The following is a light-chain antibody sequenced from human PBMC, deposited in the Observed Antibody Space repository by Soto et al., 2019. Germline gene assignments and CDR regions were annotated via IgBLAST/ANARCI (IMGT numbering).Light chain of an antibody. J-gene: IGLJ2*01. CDR2: EVT. V-gene: IGLV2-8*01. Sequence: QSALTPPPSASGSPGQSVTISCTGTSSDVGGYHYVSWYQQHPGKAPKLMIHEVTKRPSGVPDRFSGSKSGNTASLTVSGLQGEDEADYYCSSYAGSNNLVFGGGTKLTVL. CDR3: SSYAGSNNLV. CDR1: SSDVGGYHY.